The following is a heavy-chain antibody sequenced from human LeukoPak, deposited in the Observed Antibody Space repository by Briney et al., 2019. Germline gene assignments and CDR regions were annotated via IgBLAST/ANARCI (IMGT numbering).Heavy chain of an antibody. D-gene: IGHD5-24*01. V-gene: IGHV3-7*01. CDR1: GFTFSSYW. Sequence: PGGSLRLSCAASGFTFSSYWVSWVRQAPGKGLEWVANIKQDGSEKYYVDSVKGRFTISRDNAKNSLYLQMNSLRAEDTAVYYCARVKERWLQSFDYWGQGTLVTVSS. CDR3: ARVKERWLQSFDY. J-gene: IGHJ4*02. CDR2: IKQDGSEK.